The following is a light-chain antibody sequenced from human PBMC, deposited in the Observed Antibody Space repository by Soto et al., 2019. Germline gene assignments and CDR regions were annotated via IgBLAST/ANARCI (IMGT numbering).Light chain of an antibody. CDR1: QSVSSN. Sequence: EILMTQSPATLSVSPGVRATLSCRASQSVSSNLAWYQQKAGQAPRLLIFGASTRANGVPARFSGSGSGTEFTLTISSLQSEDFAVYYCQQYNNWPYTFGQGTKLEIK. V-gene: IGKV3-15*01. CDR2: GAS. CDR3: QQYNNWPYT. J-gene: IGKJ2*01.